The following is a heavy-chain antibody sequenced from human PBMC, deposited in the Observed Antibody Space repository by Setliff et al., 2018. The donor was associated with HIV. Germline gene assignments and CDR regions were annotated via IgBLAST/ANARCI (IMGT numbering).Heavy chain of an antibody. CDR3: ARHGRSYDSGRWYNWFDS. J-gene: IGHJ5*01. CDR1: GGSISDTY. V-gene: IGHV4-59*08. CDR2: MHVSRET. Sequence: PSETLSLTCTVSGGSISDTYYTWIRQTPGKGLEWIGLMHVSRETNYNPSLESRVTISMDTSKNQFSLKLSSVTAADTALYFCARHGRSYDSGRWYNWFDSW. D-gene: IGHD3-10*01.